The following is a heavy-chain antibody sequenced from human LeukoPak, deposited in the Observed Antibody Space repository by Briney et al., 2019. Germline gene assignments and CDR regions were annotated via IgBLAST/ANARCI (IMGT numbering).Heavy chain of an antibody. D-gene: IGHD2-2*01. CDR2: ISGSGGST. Sequence: GGSLRLSCAASGFTFSSYAMSWVRQAPGKGLEWVSAISGSGGSTYYADSVKGRFTISRDNAKNSLYLQMNSLRAEDTAVYYCARDSPHCSSTSCYDYWGQGTLVTVSS. V-gene: IGHV3-23*01. CDR1: GFTFSSYA. J-gene: IGHJ4*02. CDR3: ARDSPHCSSTSCYDY.